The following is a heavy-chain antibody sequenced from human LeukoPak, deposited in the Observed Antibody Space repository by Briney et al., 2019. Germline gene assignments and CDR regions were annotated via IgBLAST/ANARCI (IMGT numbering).Heavy chain of an antibody. CDR3: ARADYDILTGIPGPLGY. Sequence: GGSLRLSCAASGFTFSSYDMHWVRHATGKGLEWVSAIGTAGDTYYPGSVKGRFTISREIAKNSLYLQMNSLRAGDTAVYYCARADYDILTGIPGPLGYWGQGTLVTVSS. CDR2: IGTAGDT. J-gene: IGHJ4*02. D-gene: IGHD3-9*01. V-gene: IGHV3-13*01. CDR1: GFTFSSYD.